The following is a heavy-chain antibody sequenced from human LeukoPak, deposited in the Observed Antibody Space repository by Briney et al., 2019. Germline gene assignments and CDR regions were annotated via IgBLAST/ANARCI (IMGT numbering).Heavy chain of an antibody. D-gene: IGHD5-24*01. CDR2: ISSSSSYI. CDR1: GFTFSSYS. V-gene: IGHV3-21*01. Sequence: GGSLRLSCAASGFTFSSYSMNWVRQAPGKGLEWVSSISSSSSYIYYADSVKGRFTISRDNAKNSLNLQMNSLRAEDTAVYYCARGDEGPRLFDPWGQGTLVTLS. CDR3: ARGDEGPRLFDP. J-gene: IGHJ5*02.